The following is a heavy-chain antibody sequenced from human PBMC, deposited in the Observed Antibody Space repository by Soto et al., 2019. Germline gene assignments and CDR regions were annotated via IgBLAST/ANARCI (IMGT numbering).Heavy chain of an antibody. D-gene: IGHD3-10*01. J-gene: IGHJ6*02. Sequence: GESLKISCKGSGYSFTSYWIGWVRQMPGKGLEWMGIIYPGDSDTRYSPSFQGQVTISADRSISTAYLQWSSLKASDTAMYYCARLVYDSGSYYKGGMDVSGQGTTVTVSS. V-gene: IGHV5-51*01. CDR3: ARLVYDSGSYYKGGMDV. CDR2: IYPGDSDT. CDR1: GYSFTSYW.